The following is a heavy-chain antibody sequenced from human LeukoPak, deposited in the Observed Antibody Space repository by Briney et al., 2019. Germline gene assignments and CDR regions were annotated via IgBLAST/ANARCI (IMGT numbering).Heavy chain of an antibody. CDR3: ARAPGWSITACPFDS. D-gene: IGHD6-6*01. Sequence: SETLSLTCAVHGGSFSNYYWNWIRQSPGTGLEWIGEINRSGSINYNPSLKSRVTMSLDTSKNQFSLKLTSVTAADTAVYYCARAPGWSITACPFDSWGQGTLVTVSS. J-gene: IGHJ4*02. CDR1: GGSFSNYY. CDR2: INRSGSI. V-gene: IGHV4-34*01.